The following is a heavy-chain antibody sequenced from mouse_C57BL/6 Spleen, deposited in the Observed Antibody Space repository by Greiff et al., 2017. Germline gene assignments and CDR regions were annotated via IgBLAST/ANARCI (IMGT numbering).Heavy chain of an antibody. CDR1: GYSITSGYY. CDR2: ISYDGSN. D-gene: IGHD1-1*01. CDR3: ALYYGSSPFDY. Sequence: DVQLQESGPGLVKPSQSLSLTCSVTGYSITSGYYWNWIRQFPGNKLEWMGYISYDGSNNYNPSLKNRISITRDTSKNQFFLKLNSVTTEDTATYYCALYYGSSPFDYWGQGTTLTVSS. J-gene: IGHJ2*01. V-gene: IGHV3-6*01.